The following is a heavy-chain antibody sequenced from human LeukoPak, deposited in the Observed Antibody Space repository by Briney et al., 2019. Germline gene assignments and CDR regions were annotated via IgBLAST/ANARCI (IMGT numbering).Heavy chain of an antibody. D-gene: IGHD3-10*01. J-gene: IGHJ6*03. CDR3: ARAHYYGSGSYYYYMDV. Sequence: ASVKVSCKASGYTFTGYYMHWVRQAPGQGLEWMGWINPNTGGTNYAQKFQGRVTMTRDTSISTAYMELSRLRSDDTAVYYCARAHYYGSGSYYYYMDVRGKGTTVTISS. V-gene: IGHV1-2*02. CDR1: GYTFTGYY. CDR2: INPNTGGT.